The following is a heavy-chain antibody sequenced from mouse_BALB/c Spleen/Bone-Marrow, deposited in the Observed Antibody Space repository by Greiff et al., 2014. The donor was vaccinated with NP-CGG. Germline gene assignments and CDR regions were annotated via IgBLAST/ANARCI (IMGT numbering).Heavy chain of an antibody. Sequence: SGPELVKPGASVRISCKASGYTFTSYYIHWVKQRPGQGLEWIGWIYPGNVNTKYNEKFKGKAILTADKSSSTAYMQLSSLTSEDSAVYFCARDTMDYWGQGTSVTVSS. CDR2: IYPGNVNT. V-gene: IGHV1S56*01. CDR1: GYTFTSYY. CDR3: ARDTMDY. J-gene: IGHJ4*01.